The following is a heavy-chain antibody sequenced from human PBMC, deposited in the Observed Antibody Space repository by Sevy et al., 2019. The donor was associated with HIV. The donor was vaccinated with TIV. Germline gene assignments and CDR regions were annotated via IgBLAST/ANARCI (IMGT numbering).Heavy chain of an antibody. CDR1: GFTFNNFW. D-gene: IGHD3-16*01. J-gene: IGHJ4*01. CDR3: ARDVGGGYFDY. CDR2: IKPDGSES. V-gene: IGHV3-7*03. Sequence: GGSLRLSCVASGFTFNNFWMAWVRQAPGKGLEWFANIKPDGSESNHVGAVKGRFTISRDNAKNSLYLQMNSPTAEDTAVYYCARDVGGGYFDYWGQGPLVTVSS.